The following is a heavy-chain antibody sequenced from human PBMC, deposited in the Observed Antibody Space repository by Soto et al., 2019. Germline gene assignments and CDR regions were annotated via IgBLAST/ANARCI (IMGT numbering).Heavy chain of an antibody. J-gene: IGHJ5*02. Sequence: GGSLRLSCAASGFTFSDYYMSWIRQAPGKGLEWVSYISSSSSYTNYADSVKGRFTISRDNAKNSLYLQMNSLRAEDTAVYYCARDRRYSNHPSNWFDPWGQGTLVTVSS. CDR3: ARDRRYSNHPSNWFDP. CDR2: ISSSSSYT. D-gene: IGHD4-4*01. CDR1: GFTFSDYY. V-gene: IGHV3-11*06.